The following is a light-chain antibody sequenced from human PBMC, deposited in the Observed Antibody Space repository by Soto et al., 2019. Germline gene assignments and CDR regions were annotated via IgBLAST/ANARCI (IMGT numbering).Light chain of an antibody. J-gene: IGKJ1*01. Sequence: DIVMTQSLLSPPVTPVEPDSISCTSSEILLHSNGDNYLDWYLQKPGQSPQLLIYLASNRASGVPDRFSGSGSGTDFTLKISRVEAEDVGVYYCMQPLQSWTFGQGTKVDI. V-gene: IGKV2-28*01. CDR1: EILLHSNGDNY. CDR3: MQPLQSWT. CDR2: LAS.